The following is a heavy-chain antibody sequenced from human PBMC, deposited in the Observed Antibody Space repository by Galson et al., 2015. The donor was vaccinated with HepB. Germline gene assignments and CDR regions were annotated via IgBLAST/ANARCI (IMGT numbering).Heavy chain of an antibody. CDR1: GFTFSSYS. V-gene: IGHV3-64*01. Sequence: SLRLSCAASGFTFSSYSMHWVRQAPGKGLEYVSVINGNGDRTYYVNSVKGRFTISRDNSENTLYLQMGSLRPEDMAMYYCGREGTPGTVDCWGRGTLVTVSS. CDR3: GREGTPGTVDC. CDR2: INGNGDRT. J-gene: IGHJ4*02. D-gene: IGHD6-13*01.